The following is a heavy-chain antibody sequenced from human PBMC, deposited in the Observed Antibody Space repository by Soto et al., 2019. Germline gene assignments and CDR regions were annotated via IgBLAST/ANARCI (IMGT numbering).Heavy chain of an antibody. J-gene: IGHJ6*02. CDR1: GGSISSGGYY. CDR2: IYYSGST. CDR3: ASFRNYLLDYYYYGMDV. V-gene: IGHV4-31*03. Sequence: TSETLSLTCTVSGGSISSGGYYWSWIRQHPGKGLEWIGYIYYSGSTYYNPSLKSRVTISVDTSKNQFSLKLSSVTAADTAVYYCASFRNYLLDYYYYGMDVWGQGTTVTVSS. D-gene: IGHD4-4*01.